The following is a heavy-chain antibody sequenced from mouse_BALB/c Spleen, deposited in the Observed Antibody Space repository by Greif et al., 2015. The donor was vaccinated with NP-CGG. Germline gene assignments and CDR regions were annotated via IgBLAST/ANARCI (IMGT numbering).Heavy chain of an antibody. Sequence: VQLQQSGAELVRPGVSVKISCKGSGYTFTDYAMHWVKQSHAKSLEWIGVISTYYGDASYNQKFKGKATMTVDESSSTAYMELARLTSEDSAICYCARSGGNPYYFDYWGQGTTLTVSS. J-gene: IGHJ2*01. V-gene: IGHV1S137*01. CDR1: GYTFTDYA. CDR2: ISTYYGDA. D-gene: IGHD2-1*01. CDR3: ARSGGNPYYFDY.